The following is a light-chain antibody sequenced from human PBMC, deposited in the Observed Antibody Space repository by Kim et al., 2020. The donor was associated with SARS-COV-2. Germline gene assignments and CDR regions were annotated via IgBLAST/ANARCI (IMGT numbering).Light chain of an antibody. V-gene: IGLV4-69*01. CDR3: QTWGTGIHWV. CDR1: SGHSSYA. CDR2: LNSDGSH. J-gene: IGLJ3*02. Sequence: SVKLTGTLSSGHSSYASAWHQQQPEKGPRYLMKLNSDGSHSKGDGIPDRFSGSSSGAERYLTISSLQSEDEADYYCQTWGTGIHWVFGGGTQLTVL.